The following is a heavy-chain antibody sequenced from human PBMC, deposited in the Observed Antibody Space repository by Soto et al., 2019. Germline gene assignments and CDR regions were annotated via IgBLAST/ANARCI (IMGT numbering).Heavy chain of an antibody. J-gene: IGHJ4*02. CDR3: ARDPQYRSGWCNY. Sequence: GGSLRLSCAASGFTFNIYAMHWVRQAPGKGLEWVAVISYDGSSQYYADSVKGRFTISRDNSKKTLYLQMNSLRADDTAVYYCARDPQYRSGWCNYWGQGTLVTAPQ. D-gene: IGHD6-19*01. CDR2: ISYDGSSQ. V-gene: IGHV3-30-3*01. CDR1: GFTFNIYA.